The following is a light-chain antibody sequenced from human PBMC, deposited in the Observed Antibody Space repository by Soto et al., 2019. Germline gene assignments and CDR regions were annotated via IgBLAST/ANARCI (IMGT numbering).Light chain of an antibody. CDR2: DVS. V-gene: IGLV2-14*01. CDR1: SSDVGGYNY. J-gene: IGLJ1*01. Sequence: QSALTQPASVSGSPGQSITISCTGTSSDVGGYNYVSWYQQHPGKAPKLMIYDVSDRPSGVSNRFSGSKSGNTASLTISGFQAEEEADYSRSSYTGGFYVSETGTRDTV. CDR3: SSYTGGFYV.